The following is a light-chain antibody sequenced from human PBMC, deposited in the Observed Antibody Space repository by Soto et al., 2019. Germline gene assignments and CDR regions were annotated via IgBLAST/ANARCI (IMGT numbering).Light chain of an antibody. CDR3: QQYYSYPPT. Sequence: AIRMTQSPSSFSASTGARAPITCRASQGISSYLAWYQQKPGKAPKLLIYAASTLQSGVPSRFSGSGSGTDFTLTISCLQSEDFATYYCQQYYSYPPTFGPGTKVDIK. V-gene: IGKV1-8*01. CDR1: QGISSY. J-gene: IGKJ3*01. CDR2: AAS.